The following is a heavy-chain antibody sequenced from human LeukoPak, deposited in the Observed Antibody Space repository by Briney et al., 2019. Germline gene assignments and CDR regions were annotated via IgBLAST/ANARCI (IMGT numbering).Heavy chain of an antibody. D-gene: IGHD3-10*01. V-gene: IGHV1-2*02. CDR2: INPNSGGT. CDR1: GYTFTGYY. Sequence: ASVKVSCKASGYTFTGYYMHWARQAPGQGLEWMGWINPNSGGTNYAQKFRGRVTMTRDTSISTAYMELSRLRSDDTAVYYCARDKILWFRELLGYWGQGTLVTVSS. CDR3: ARDKILWFRELLGY. J-gene: IGHJ4*02.